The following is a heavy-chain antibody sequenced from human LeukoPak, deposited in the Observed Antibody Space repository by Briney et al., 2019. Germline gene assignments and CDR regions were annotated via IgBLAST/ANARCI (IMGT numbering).Heavy chain of an antibody. CDR2: IRSKAYGGTT. CDR1: GFTFGDYA. V-gene: IGHV3-49*04. Sequence: GGSLRLSCTASGFTFGDYAMSWVRQAPGKGLEWVGFIRSKAYGGTTEYAASVKGRFTISRDDSKSIAYLQMNSLKTEDTAVYYCTRYCSSTSCYTAGGGAFDIWGQGTMVTVSS. D-gene: IGHD2-2*02. J-gene: IGHJ3*02. CDR3: TRYCSSTSCYTAGGGAFDI.